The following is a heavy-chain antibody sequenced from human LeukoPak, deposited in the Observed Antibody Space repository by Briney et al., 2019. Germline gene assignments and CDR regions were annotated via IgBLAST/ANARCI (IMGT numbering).Heavy chain of an antibody. CDR1: GGSISNYY. V-gene: IGHV4-59*12. J-gene: IGHJ6*03. D-gene: IGHD6-13*01. CDR3: ARADYSSTWSHDYYYMDV. CDR2: VFYTGTT. Sequence: PSETLSLTCTVSGGSISNYYWSWIRQPPGKGLEWIGYVFYTGTTNYNPSLKSRVTISVDTSKNQFSLKLSSVTAADTAVYYCARADYSSTWSHDYYYMDVWGKGTTVTVSS.